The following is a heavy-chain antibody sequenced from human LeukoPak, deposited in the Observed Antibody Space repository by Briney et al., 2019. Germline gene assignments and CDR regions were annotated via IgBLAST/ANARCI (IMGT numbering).Heavy chain of an antibody. V-gene: IGHV3-21*01. J-gene: IGHJ4*02. D-gene: IGHD1-26*01. CDR1: GFTFSSYS. Sequence: GGSLRLSCAASGFTFSSYSMNWVRQAPGKGLEWVSSISSSSSYIYYADSVKGRFTISRDNAKNSLYLQMNSLRAEDTAVYYCARKSGSYYVFDYWGQGTLVTVS. CDR2: ISSSSSYI. CDR3: ARKSGSYYVFDY.